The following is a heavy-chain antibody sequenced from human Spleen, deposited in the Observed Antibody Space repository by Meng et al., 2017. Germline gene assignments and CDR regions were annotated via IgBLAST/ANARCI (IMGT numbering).Heavy chain of an antibody. J-gene: IGHJ4*02. CDR2: INPSGGST. D-gene: IGHD3-10*01. CDR1: GYTFTSYY. Sequence: ASVKVSCKASGYTFTSYYMHWVRQAPGQGLEWMGIINPSGGSTSYAQKFQGRVTMTRDTSTSTVYMELSSLRSEDTAVYYCARSESANRPFSPCASATGHYFDYWGQGTLVTVSS. V-gene: IGHV1-46*01. CDR3: ARSESANRPFSPCASATGHYFDY.